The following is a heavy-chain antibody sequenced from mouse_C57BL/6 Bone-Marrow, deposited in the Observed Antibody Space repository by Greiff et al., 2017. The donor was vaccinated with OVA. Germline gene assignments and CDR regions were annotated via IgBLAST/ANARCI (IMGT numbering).Heavy chain of an antibody. J-gene: IGHJ4*01. CDR1: GFTFSDYY. CDR2: INYDGSST. Sequence: EVMLVESEGGLVQPGSSMKLSCTASGFTFSDYYMAWVRQVPEKGLEWVANINYDGSSTYYLDSLKSRFIISRDNAKNILYLQMSSLKSEDTATYYCARDPYYYGSSYDAMDYWGQGTSVTVSS. CDR3: ARDPYYYGSSYDAMDY. V-gene: IGHV5-16*01. D-gene: IGHD1-1*01.